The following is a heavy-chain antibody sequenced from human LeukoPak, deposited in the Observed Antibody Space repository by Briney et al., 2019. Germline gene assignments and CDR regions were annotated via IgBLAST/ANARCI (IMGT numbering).Heavy chain of an antibody. CDR3: ARAPSEIGGYYPEYFRH. V-gene: IGHV3-74*01. Sequence: GGSLRLSCEASGFTFSHFGMHWVRQAPGKGLVWVSRIKSDGSTNYADSVKGRFTISRDNAKNTVSLQMNSLRAEDTGVYYCARAPSEIGGYYPEYFRHWGQGTLVTVSS. CDR2: IKSDGST. D-gene: IGHD3-22*01. CDR1: GFTFSHFG. J-gene: IGHJ1*01.